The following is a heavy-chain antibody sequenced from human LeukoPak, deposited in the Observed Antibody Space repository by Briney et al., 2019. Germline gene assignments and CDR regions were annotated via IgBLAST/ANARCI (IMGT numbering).Heavy chain of an antibody. J-gene: IGHJ4*02. CDR3: ARSSTKTYYYDSSGYYN. D-gene: IGHD3-22*01. CDR1: GVSFSGYY. V-gene: IGHV4-34*01. Sequence: SETLSLTCAVYGVSFSGYYWSWIRQPPGKGLEWIGEINHSGSTNYNPSLKSRVTISVDTSKNQFSLKLSSVTAADTAVYYCARSSTKTYYYDSSGYYNWGQGTLVTVSS. CDR2: INHSGST.